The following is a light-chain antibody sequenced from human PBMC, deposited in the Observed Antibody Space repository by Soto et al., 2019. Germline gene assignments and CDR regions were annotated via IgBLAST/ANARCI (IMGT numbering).Light chain of an antibody. Sequence: QSVLTQPASVSGSPGQSITISCTGTSSDVGSYNLVSWYQQHPGKAPKLMIYEVSKRPSGVSNRFSGSKSGNTASLTISGLQAEYEADYYCCSYAGSFYVFGTGTMVTVL. CDR2: EVS. CDR1: SSDVGSYNL. V-gene: IGLV2-23*02. J-gene: IGLJ1*01. CDR3: CSYAGSFYV.